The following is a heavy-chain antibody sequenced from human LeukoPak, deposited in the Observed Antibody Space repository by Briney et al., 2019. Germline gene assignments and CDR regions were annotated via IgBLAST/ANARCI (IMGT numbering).Heavy chain of an antibody. Sequence: GGSLRLSCAASGFTFSDHNMDWVRQAPGKGLEWVGRSRNKANSYTTEFAASVKGRFTISRDESKNSMYLQMNSLKTDDTAVYYCVRATVRGVQGRDDYWGQGTLVTVSS. CDR2: SRNKANSYTT. D-gene: IGHD3-10*01. J-gene: IGHJ4*02. CDR1: GFTFSDHN. V-gene: IGHV3-72*01. CDR3: VRATVRGVQGRDDY.